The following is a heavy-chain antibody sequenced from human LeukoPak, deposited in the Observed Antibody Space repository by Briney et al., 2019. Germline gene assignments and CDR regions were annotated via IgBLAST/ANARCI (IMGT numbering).Heavy chain of an antibody. CDR3: AKARQQLVLDLAGY. J-gene: IGHJ4*02. CDR1: GFTFSSYG. CDR2: IRYDGSNK. Sequence: PGGSLRLSCAASGFTFSSYGMHWVRQAPGKGLEWVAFIRYDGSNKYYADSVKGRFTISRDNSKNTLYLQMNSLRAEDTAVYCCAKARQQLVLDLAGYWGQGTLVTVSS. D-gene: IGHD6-13*01. V-gene: IGHV3-30*02.